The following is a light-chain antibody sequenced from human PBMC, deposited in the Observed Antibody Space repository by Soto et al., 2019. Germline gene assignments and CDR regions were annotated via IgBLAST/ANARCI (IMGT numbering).Light chain of an antibody. CDR2: DVS. CDR1: QSISSW. V-gene: IGKV1-5*01. J-gene: IGKJ1*01. Sequence: DILMTQAPPTLSASVGDRVTITCRASQSISSWLAWYQQRPGKAPNLLIYDVSSLESGVPSRFSGSGSGTKVTLTISSLQPDDFATYYCQQYTNYPLTVGQGTNVEIK. CDR3: QQYTNYPLT.